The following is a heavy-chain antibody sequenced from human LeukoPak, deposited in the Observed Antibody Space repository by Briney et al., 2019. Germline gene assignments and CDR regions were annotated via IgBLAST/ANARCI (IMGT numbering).Heavy chain of an antibody. CDR1: GGSTSSYY. D-gene: IGHD6-13*01. Sequence: SETLSLTCTVSGGSTSSYYCSWSRQPAGRGLEWIGRIYTSGGTNYNHSLKSRVTMSVDTSKNQCSLKLSYVTVADTALYYCARGPIAAAVGYYYCHLDVWGKGTMVTVSS. J-gene: IGHJ6*03. CDR2: IYTSGGT. CDR3: ARGPIAAAVGYYYCHLDV. V-gene: IGHV4-4*07.